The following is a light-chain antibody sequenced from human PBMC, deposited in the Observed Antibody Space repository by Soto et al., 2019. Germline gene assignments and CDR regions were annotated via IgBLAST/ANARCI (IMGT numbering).Light chain of an antibody. CDR1: QSVNTNY. V-gene: IGKV3-20*01. CDR3: QQYGSSPIT. J-gene: IGKJ5*01. CDR2: GAS. Sequence: EIVLTQSPGTLYLSPGERATLSCRASQSVNTNYLAWYQQKSGQAPRLLIYGASSRATGIPDRFSGSGSGTDFTLTISRLEPEDFAAYFCQQYGSSPITFGQGTRLE.